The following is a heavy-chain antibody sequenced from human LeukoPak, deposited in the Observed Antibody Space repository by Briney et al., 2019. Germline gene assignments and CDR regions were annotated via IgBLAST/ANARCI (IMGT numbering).Heavy chain of an antibody. J-gene: IGHJ4*02. CDR3: TAPGTASGYGTFFDY. V-gene: IGHV3-15*01. D-gene: IGHD5-12*01. CDR1: GFTFSNGY. Sequence: GGAVRLFCGVCGFTFSNGYMTWVRHAPARGRVEGGRSKNNSNGETTDYAARERDGFTISSEDSNNTTYLQMNSLQTEETAVYYCTAPGTASGYGTFFDYWGQGTLVTVSS. CDR2: SKNNSNGETT.